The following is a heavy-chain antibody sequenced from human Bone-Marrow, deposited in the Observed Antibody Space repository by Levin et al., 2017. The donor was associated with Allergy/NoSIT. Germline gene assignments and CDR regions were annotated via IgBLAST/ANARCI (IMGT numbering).Heavy chain of an antibody. CDR3: AKDRGFTMVRGVYSFDP. J-gene: IGHJ5*02. CDR1: GFSYSYYR. V-gene: IGHV3-21*01. D-gene: IGHD3-10*01. CDR2: ISGNSIYT. Sequence: GASVKVSCAASGFSYSYYRMNWVRQAPGKGLEWVSSISGNSIYTHYADSVKGRFTISRDNAKNSLYLQMNSLRAEDTAVYYCAKDRGFTMVRGVYSFDPWGQGTLVTVSS.